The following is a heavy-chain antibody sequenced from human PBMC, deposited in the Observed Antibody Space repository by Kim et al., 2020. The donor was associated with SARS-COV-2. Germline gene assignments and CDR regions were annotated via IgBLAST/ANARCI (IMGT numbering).Heavy chain of an antibody. CDR2: INPSGGST. CDR1: GYTFTSYY. V-gene: IGHV1-46*01. J-gene: IGHJ2*01. CDR3: AVTPGIAAAGMRSSTQNWYFDL. D-gene: IGHD6-13*01. Sequence: ASVKVSCKASGYTFTSYYMHWVRQAPGQGLEWMGIINPSGGSTSYAQKFQGRVTMTRDTSTSTVYMELSSLRSEDTAVYYCAVTPGIAAAGMRSSTQNWYFDLWGRGTLVTVSS.